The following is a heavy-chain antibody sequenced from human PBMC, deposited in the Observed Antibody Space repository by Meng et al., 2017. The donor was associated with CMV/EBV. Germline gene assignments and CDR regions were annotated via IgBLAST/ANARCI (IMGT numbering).Heavy chain of an antibody. CDR3: AREGQLEWFRISSHGMDV. CDR2: ISAYNGNT. D-gene: IGHD3-3*01. J-gene: IGHJ6*02. V-gene: IGHV1-18*01. Sequence: ASVKVSCKASGYTFTSYGISWVRQAPGQGLEWMGWISAYNGNTNYAQKLQGRVTMTTDTSTSTAYMELRSLRFDDTAVYYCAREGQLEWFRISSHGMDVWGQGTTVIVSS. CDR1: GYTFTSYG.